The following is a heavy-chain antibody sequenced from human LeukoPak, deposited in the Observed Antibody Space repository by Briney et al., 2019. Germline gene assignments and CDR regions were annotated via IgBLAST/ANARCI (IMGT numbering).Heavy chain of an antibody. D-gene: IGHD3-3*01. Sequence: SETLSLTCAVYGGSFSGYYWSWIRQPPGKGLEWIGEINHSGSTNYNPSLKSRVTISVDTSKNQFSLKLSSVTAADTAVYYCASPFGVVTGFDYWGQGTLVTVSS. V-gene: IGHV4-34*01. CDR2: INHSGST. CDR1: GGSFSGYY. J-gene: IGHJ4*02. CDR3: ASPFGVVTGFDY.